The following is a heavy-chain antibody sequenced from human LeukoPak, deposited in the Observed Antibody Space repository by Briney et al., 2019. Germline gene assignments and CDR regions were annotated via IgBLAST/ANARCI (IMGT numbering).Heavy chain of an antibody. CDR2: ISAYNGNT. V-gene: IGHV1-18*01. J-gene: IGHJ5*02. Sequence: ASVKVSCKASGYTFTSYGISWVRQAPGQGLEWMGWISAYNGNTNYAQKLQGRVTMTTDTSTSTAYMELSSLRSEDTAVYYCARDFVTIFGVGHNWFDPWGQGTLVTVSS. CDR1: GYTFTSYG. CDR3: ARDFVTIFGVGHNWFDP. D-gene: IGHD3-3*01.